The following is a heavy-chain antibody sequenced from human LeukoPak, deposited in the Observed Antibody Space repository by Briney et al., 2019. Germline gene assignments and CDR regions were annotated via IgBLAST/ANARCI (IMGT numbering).Heavy chain of an antibody. CDR3: ARVVRGYSYGDY. CDR1: GGTFSSYA. J-gene: IGHJ4*02. Sequence: SVKVSCTASGGTFSSYAISWVRQAPGQGLEWMGGIIPIFGTANYAQKFQGRVTITADESTSTAYMEQSSLRSEDTAVHYCARVVRGYSYGDYWGQGTLVTVSS. V-gene: IGHV1-69*13. D-gene: IGHD5-18*01. CDR2: IIPIFGTA.